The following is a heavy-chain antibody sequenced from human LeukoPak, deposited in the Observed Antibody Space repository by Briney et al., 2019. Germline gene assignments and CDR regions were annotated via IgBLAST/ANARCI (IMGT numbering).Heavy chain of an antibody. J-gene: IGHJ6*04. Sequence: SETLSLTCTVSGGSISSYYWSWIRQPPGKGLEWIGYIYYSGHTNHNPSLKSRVTISVDTSKNQFSLKLSSVTAADTAVYYCARMTYDPHGVDVWGKGTTVTVSS. CDR1: GGSISSYY. CDR3: ARMTYDPHGVDV. V-gene: IGHV4-59*01. D-gene: IGHD5-12*01. CDR2: IYYSGHT.